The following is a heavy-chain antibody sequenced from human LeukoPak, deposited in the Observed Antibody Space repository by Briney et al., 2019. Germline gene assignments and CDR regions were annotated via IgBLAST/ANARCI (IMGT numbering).Heavy chain of an antibody. CDR3: ARPALYCSSTVCPPYMDV. J-gene: IGHJ6*03. V-gene: IGHV5-51*01. CDR1: GYSFTSYW. D-gene: IGHD2-2*01. CDR2: IYPGDSDT. Sequence: GESLKISCKGSGYSFTSYWIGWVRQMPGKGLEWMGIIYPGDSDTRYNPSFQGQVTISADKSISTAYLQWGSLKASDTATYYCARPALYCSSTVCPPYMDVWGKGTTVTVSS.